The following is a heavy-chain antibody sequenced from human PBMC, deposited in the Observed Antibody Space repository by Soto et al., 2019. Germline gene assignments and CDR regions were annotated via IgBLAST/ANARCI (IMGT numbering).Heavy chain of an antibody. J-gene: IGHJ5*02. CDR2: IYYSGST. D-gene: IGHD2-8*02. V-gene: IGHV4-39*01. CDR3: ARLHCTGPGCVPLAP. CDR1: GGSISRSSYY. Sequence: SETLSLTCTVSGGSISRSSYYWGWIRQPPGKGLEWIGSIYYSGSTYYNPSLKSRVTISVDTSKNQFSLKLSSVTAADTAVYYCARLHCTGPGCVPLAPWGHGTLVAVSP.